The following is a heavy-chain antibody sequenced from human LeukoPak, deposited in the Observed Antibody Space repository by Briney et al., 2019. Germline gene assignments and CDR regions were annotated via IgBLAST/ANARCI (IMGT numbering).Heavy chain of an antibody. Sequence: SVKVSCKASGGTFSSYAISWVRQAPGQGLEWMGRIIPIFGIANYAQKFQGRVTITADKSMSTAYMELSSLRSEDTAVYYCARDSNGDYGYYFDYWGQGTLVTVSS. CDR2: IIPIFGIA. D-gene: IGHD4-17*01. V-gene: IGHV1-69*04. CDR3: ARDSNGDYGYYFDY. J-gene: IGHJ4*02. CDR1: GGTFSSYA.